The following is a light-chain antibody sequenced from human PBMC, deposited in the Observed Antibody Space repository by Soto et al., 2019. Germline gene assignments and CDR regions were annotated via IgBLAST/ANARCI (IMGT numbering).Light chain of an antibody. Sequence: EIVLAQAPATLSLSTGEIATLSWRASQSVSSYLAWYQQKPGQAPRLLIYDASNRATGIPARFSGSGSGTDFTLTISSLEPEDFAVYYCQQRSNWPTFGPGTTVDIK. CDR1: QSVSSY. CDR3: QQRSNWPT. CDR2: DAS. V-gene: IGKV3-11*01. J-gene: IGKJ3*01.